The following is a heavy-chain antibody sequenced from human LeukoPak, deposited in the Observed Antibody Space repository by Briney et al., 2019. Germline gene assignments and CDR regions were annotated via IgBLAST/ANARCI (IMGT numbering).Heavy chain of an antibody. CDR2: VNPKSGGT. CDR3: ARVTTGTYYDY. Sequence: GASVTVSFMASVYTFTDYYMHWLRQAPGQGREWMGWVNPKSGGTNYAQKFQSRVTMTRDTSISTAYMELSRLTSDDTAVYYCARVTTGTYYDYWGQGTLVTVSS. J-gene: IGHJ4*02. D-gene: IGHD3-22*01. V-gene: IGHV1-2*02. CDR1: VYTFTDYY.